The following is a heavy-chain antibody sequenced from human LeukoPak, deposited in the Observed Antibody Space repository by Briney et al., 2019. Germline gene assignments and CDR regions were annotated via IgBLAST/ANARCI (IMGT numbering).Heavy chain of an antibody. J-gene: IGHJ3*02. CDR1: GGSISSDDYY. D-gene: IGHD5-24*01. CDR2: IYRSEVT. V-gene: IGHV4-61*02. CDR3: AREGWLQLSNAFDI. Sequence: SETLSLTCTVPGGSISSDDYYWSWIRKPAGKGLEWIGRIYRSEVTNYNPSLKSRLTISVDPSKNQISLKMNFVTAADAAVYYCAREGWLQLSNAFDIWGQGTTVSVSS.